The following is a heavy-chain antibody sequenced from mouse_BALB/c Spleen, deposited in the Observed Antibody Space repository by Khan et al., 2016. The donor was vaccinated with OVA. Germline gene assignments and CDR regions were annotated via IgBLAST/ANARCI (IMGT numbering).Heavy chain of an antibody. D-gene: IGHD1-1*01. Sequence: QLQQSGPELVKPGASVKVSYKASGYSFTDYNMFWVKQSHGKGLEWIGYIDPYNGGTSYNQKFRGKATLTVDKSSSTAFMHLSSLTSEDSAVFYCARTDYYGSSYYFDYWGQGTTLTVSS. CDR2: IDPYNGGT. CDR3: ARTDYYGSSYYFDY. J-gene: IGHJ2*01. CDR1: GYSFTDYN. V-gene: IGHV1S135*01.